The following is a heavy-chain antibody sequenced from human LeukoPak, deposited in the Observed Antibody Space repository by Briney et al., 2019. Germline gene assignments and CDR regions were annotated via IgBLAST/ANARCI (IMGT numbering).Heavy chain of an antibody. CDR3: ARDPYDSSGY. CDR2: IYYSGST. CDR1: GGSISSYY. V-gene: IGHV4-59*12. J-gene: IGHJ4*02. D-gene: IGHD5-12*01. Sequence: SETLSLTCTVSGGSISSYYWSWIRQPPGKGLEWIGYIYYSGSTYYNPSLKSRVTISVDTSKNQFSLKLSSVTAADTAVYYCARDPYDSSGYWGQETLVTVSS.